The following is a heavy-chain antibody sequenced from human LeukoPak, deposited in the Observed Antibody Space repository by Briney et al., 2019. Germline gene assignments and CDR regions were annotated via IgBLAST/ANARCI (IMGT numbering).Heavy chain of an antibody. CDR1: GFTFSSYA. V-gene: IGHV3-23*01. CDR2: ISGSGGST. Sequence: GGSLRLPCAASGFTFSSYAMSWVRQAPGKGLEWVSAISGSGGSTYYADSVKGRFTISRDNPKNTLYLQMNSLRAEDTAVYYCAKAPTGYYYYGMDVWGQGTTVTVSS. J-gene: IGHJ6*02. CDR3: AKAPTGYYYYGMDV. D-gene: IGHD6-13*01.